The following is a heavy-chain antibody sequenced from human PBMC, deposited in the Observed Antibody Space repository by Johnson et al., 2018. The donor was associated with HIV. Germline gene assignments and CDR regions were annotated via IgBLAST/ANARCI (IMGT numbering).Heavy chain of an antibody. CDR1: GFTFDDYG. CDR2: IGTAGDT. D-gene: IGHD2-15*01. CDR3: ARGSGYWSDGSCKGAVAFDI. V-gene: IGHV3-13*01. Sequence: VQLVESGGGVVRPGGSLRLSCAASGFTFDDYGMSWVRQAPGKGLEWVSGIGTAGDTYYPGSVKGRFTISRENAKNSLYLQMNSLRAGDTAVYYCARGSGYWSDGSCKGAVAFDIWGQGTMVTVSS. J-gene: IGHJ3*02.